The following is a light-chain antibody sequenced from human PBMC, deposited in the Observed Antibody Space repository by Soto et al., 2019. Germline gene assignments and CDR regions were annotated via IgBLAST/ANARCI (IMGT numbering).Light chain of an antibody. J-gene: IGLJ3*02. Sequence: QSALTQPASVFGSPGQSIPISCTGTSSDVGGYNYVSWYQQHPGKAPKLIIYDVSDRPSGVSNRFSGSKSGNTASLTISGLQADDEADYYSSSYTSQITVVFGGGTKVTVL. CDR1: SSDVGGYNY. CDR3: SSYTSQITVV. V-gene: IGLV2-14*01. CDR2: DVS.